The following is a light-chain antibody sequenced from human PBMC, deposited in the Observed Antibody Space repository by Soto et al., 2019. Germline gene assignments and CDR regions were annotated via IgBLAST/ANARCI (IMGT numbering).Light chain of an antibody. V-gene: IGLV1-51*01. J-gene: IGLJ1*01. CDR2: DDN. Sequence: QFALRQPPSVSAAPGHKFTISCSGSSSNIGNNFVSLYQQLPGAAPKLLIFDDNKRPSGIPDRFSGSKSGQSATLGITGLQTGEEADSYCGTWDSRLSAVFGTGTKVTVL. CDR3: GTWDSRLSAV. CDR1: SSNIGNNF.